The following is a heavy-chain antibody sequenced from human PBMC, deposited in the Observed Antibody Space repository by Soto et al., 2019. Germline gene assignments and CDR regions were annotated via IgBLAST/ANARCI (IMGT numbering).Heavy chain of an antibody. CDR2: ISWNSGSI. J-gene: IGHJ4*02. V-gene: IGHV3-9*01. D-gene: IGHD3-22*01. CDR1: GFTFDDYA. CDR3: AKDPTYYYDSSGYDH. Sequence: GGSLRLSCAASGFTFDDYAMHWVRQAPGKGLEWVSGISWNSGSIGYADSVKGRFTISRDNAKNSLYLQMNSLRAEDTAVYYCAKDPTYYYDSSGYDHWGQGTLVTVSS.